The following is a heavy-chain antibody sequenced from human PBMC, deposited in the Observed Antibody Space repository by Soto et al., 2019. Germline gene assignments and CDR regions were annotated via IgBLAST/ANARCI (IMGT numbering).Heavy chain of an antibody. J-gene: IGHJ5*02. CDR3: AHSGGEFQQRSWLLYDNWFDP. Sequence: SGPTLVNPTQTLTLTCTFSGFSLSTSGAGVGWIRQPPGKALEWLALIYWDDDKRYSPSLKSRLTITKDTSKNQVVLTMTNMDPVDTATYYCAHSGGEFQQRSWLLYDNWFDPWGQGTLVTVSS. CDR2: IYWDDDK. D-gene: IGHD3-3*01. CDR1: GFSLSTSGAG. V-gene: IGHV2-5*02.